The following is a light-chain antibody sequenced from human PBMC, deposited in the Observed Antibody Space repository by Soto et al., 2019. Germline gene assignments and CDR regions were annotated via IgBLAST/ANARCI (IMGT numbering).Light chain of an antibody. CDR1: QTIDYY. CDR3: QQRGNWPIT. J-gene: IGKJ5*01. Sequence: EIVLTQSPGTLSLSPGERATLSCRASQTIDYYLAWYQQKPGQAPRLLIYDASNRAAGIPARFSGSGSGANFTLTISSLEAEDFAVYYCQQRGNWPITFGQGTRLEIK. V-gene: IGKV3-11*01. CDR2: DAS.